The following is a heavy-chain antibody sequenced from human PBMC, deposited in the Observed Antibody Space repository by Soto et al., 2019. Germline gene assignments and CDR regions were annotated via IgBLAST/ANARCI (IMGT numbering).Heavy chain of an antibody. CDR2: INHSGST. Sequence: SETLSLTCAVYGGSFSGYYWSWIRQPPGKGLEWIGEINHSGSTNYNPSLKSRVTISVDTSKNQFSLKLSSVTAADTAVYYCARNSKVTLRSEGYYYYGMDVWGQGTTVTVSS. D-gene: IGHD4-17*01. CDR3: ARNSKVTLRSEGYYYYGMDV. J-gene: IGHJ6*02. V-gene: IGHV4-34*01. CDR1: GGSFSGYY.